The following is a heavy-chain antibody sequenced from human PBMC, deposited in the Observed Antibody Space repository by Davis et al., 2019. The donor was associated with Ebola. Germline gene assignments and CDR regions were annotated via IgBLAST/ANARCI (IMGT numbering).Heavy chain of an antibody. V-gene: IGHV1-3*01. Sequence: AASVKVSCKASGYTFTSYAMHWVRQAPGQRLEWMGWINAGNGNTKYSQKFQGRVTITRDTSASTAYMELSSLRSEDTAVYYCARAVVVVAAYYFDYWGQGTLVTVSS. D-gene: IGHD2-15*01. CDR1: GYTFTSYA. CDR2: INAGNGNT. J-gene: IGHJ4*02. CDR3: ARAVVVVAAYYFDY.